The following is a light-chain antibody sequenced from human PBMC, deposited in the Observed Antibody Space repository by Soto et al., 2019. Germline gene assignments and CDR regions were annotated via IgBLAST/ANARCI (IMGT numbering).Light chain of an antibody. V-gene: IGKV2-30*02. CDR2: DVS. CDR1: QSLVHSDGNTY. J-gene: IGKJ5*01. Sequence: DVVLTQSPLSLPVTLGQPASISCRSSQSLVHSDGNTYLNWFQQRPGRSPRRLIYDVSNRDSGVPDRFSGSGSGTDFTLKITRVEAEDVGVYYCMQGTHWPPLTFGQGTRLEIK. CDR3: MQGTHWPPLT.